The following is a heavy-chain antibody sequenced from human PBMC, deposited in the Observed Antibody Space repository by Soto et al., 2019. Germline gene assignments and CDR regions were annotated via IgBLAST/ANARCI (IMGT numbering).Heavy chain of an antibody. CDR1: GFTLNSYS. J-gene: IGHJ5*02. Sequence: GGSLRLSCAASGFTLNSYSMNWVRQAPGKGLEWVSSIGSTSSYINYADLVKGRFTVSRDNAKNSLYLQMDSLRVEDTAVYYCAKEGAAAPFDPWGQGTLVTVSS. CDR2: IGSTSSYI. CDR3: AKEGAAAPFDP. D-gene: IGHD6-25*01. V-gene: IGHV3-21*01.